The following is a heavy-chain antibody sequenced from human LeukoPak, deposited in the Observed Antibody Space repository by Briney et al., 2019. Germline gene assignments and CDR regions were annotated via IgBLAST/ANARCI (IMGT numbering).Heavy chain of an antibody. J-gene: IGHJ4*02. CDR3: TRNAVPVHFDY. CDR1: GFTFDDYA. Sequence: GGSLRLSCSASGFTFDDYAVRWSRQAPGKGLEWVGFFRSKDLGGTPEYAASVRGRFTISRDDSIRIAYLQMNSLKTDDTAVYYCTRNAVPVHFDYWSLGTLVTVSS. CDR2: FRSKDLGGTP. D-gene: IGHD4-17*01. V-gene: IGHV3-49*03.